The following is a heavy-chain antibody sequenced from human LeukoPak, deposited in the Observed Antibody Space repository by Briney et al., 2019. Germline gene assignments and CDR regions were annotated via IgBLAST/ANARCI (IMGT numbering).Heavy chain of an antibody. D-gene: IGHD3-22*01. V-gene: IGHV3-23*01. CDR2: ISGSDDST. CDR1: GFTFRAYA. CDR3: AKVGDSSGYSPLDY. J-gene: IGHJ4*02. Sequence: GGSLRLSCAASGFTFRAYAMSWVRQAPGKGLEWVSGISGSDDSTYYADSVKGRFTISRDNSKNTLYLQMNSLRADDTAVYYCAKVGDSSGYSPLDYWGQGTLVTVSS.